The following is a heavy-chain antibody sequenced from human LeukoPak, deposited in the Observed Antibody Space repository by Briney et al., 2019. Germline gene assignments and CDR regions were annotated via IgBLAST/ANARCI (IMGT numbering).Heavy chain of an antibody. Sequence: GGSLRLSCAASGFTFSSYAMHWVRQAPGKGLEWVAVISYDGSNKYYADSVKGRFTISRDNSKNTLYLQMNSLRAEDTAVYYCARGDGFLEWLLPKAPFYFDYWGQGTPVTVSS. CDR3: ARGDGFLEWLLPKAPFYFDY. V-gene: IGHV3-30-3*01. CDR1: GFTFSSYA. CDR2: ISYDGSNK. D-gene: IGHD3-3*01. J-gene: IGHJ4*02.